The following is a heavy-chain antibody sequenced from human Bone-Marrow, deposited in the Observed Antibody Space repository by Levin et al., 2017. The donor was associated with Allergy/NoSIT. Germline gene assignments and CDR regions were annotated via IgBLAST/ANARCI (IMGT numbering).Heavy chain of an antibody. J-gene: IGHJ3*02. CDR2: IYHSGST. CDR1: GGSISSGGYS. Sequence: SETLSLTCAVSGGSISSGGYSWSWIRQPPGKGLEWIGYIYHSGSTYYNPSLKSRVTISVDRSKNQFSLKLSSVTAADTAVYYCARGGYCSGGSCYPDAFDIWGQGTMVTVSS. D-gene: IGHD2-15*01. CDR3: ARGGYCSGGSCYPDAFDI. V-gene: IGHV4-30-2*01.